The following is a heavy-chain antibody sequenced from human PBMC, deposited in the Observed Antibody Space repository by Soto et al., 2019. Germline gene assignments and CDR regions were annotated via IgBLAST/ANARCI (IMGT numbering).Heavy chain of an antibody. V-gene: IGHV3-33*01. CDR1: GFTFSSYG. J-gene: IGHJ5*02. CDR2: IWYDGSNK. CDR3: ARALRGANNWFDP. Sequence: PGGSLRLSCAASGFTFSSYGMHWVRQAPGKGLEWVAVIWYDGSNKYYADSVKGRFTISRDNSKNTLYLQMNSLRAEDTAVYYCARALRGANNWFDPWGQGTLVTVSS. D-gene: IGHD3-10*01.